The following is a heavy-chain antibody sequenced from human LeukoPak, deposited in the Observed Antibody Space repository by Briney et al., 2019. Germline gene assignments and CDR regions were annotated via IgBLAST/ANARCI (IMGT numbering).Heavy chain of an antibody. CDR2: IWNAGTNT. CDR3: AGDTPPGGDYYFDY. V-gene: IGHV3-33*01. Sequence: PGGSLRLSCAASGFSFSTYGMHWVRQAPGKGLEWVALIWNAGTNTCYADSVKGRFTISRDNSKNTLYLQMNSLRAEDTAVYYCAGDTPPGGDYYFDYWGQGTLVIVSS. D-gene: IGHD3-16*01. CDR1: GFSFSTYG. J-gene: IGHJ4*02.